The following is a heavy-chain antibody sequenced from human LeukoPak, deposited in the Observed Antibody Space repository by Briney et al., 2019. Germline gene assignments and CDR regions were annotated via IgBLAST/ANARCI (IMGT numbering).Heavy chain of an antibody. CDR1: GGSLSSYY. CDR3: ARDGRYGMDV. V-gene: IGHV4-59*01. J-gene: IGHJ6*02. CDR2: IYYSGST. Sequence: PSETLSLTCTVSGGSLSSYYWSWVRQPPGKGLEWIGYIYYSGSTNYNPSLKSRVTISVDTSKNQFSLKLSSVTAADTAVYYCARDGRYGMDVWGQGTTVTVSS.